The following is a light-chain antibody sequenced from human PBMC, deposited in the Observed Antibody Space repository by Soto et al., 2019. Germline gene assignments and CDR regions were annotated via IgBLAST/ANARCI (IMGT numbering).Light chain of an antibody. CDR2: AAS. J-gene: IGKJ1*01. V-gene: IGKV1-9*01. Sequence: DIRVTKSPSTLSGYVGDRVTITCRAGQGISTYLAWYQQKPGQAPKLRIYAASTLQSGVPSRVSGRGSGPEFTLTSSSMKHEDVETEECPQLKSYTWTFGQGTKV. CDR3: PQLKSYTWT. CDR1: QGISTY.